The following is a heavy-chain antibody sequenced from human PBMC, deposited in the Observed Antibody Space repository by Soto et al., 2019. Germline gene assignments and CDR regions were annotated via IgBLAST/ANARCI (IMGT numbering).Heavy chain of an antibody. V-gene: IGHV4-31*03. CDR2: IYYSGST. J-gene: IGHJ4*02. D-gene: IGHD5-12*01. CDR3: ARTADGYNYLNY. Sequence: QVQLQESGPGLVKPSQTLSLTCTVSGDSISSGGYYWSWIRQHPGKGLEWIGYIYYSGSTYYNPSLESRVIISVDTSKNQFSLRLSSVTAADTAVYYCARTADGYNYLNYWGQGTLVTVSS. CDR1: GDSISSGGYY.